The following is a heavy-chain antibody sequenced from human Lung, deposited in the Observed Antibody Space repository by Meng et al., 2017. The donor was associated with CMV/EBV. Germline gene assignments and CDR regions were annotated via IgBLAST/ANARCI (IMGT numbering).Heavy chain of an antibody. Sequence: SXTLSLXCTVSGYSISSGYYWGLIRQPPGKGLEWIGSIYHSGSTYYNPSLKSRVTISVETSKNQFSLKLSVVTAADTAVYYCARVSCSSTSCYDYWGQGTXVTVSS. J-gene: IGHJ4*02. CDR2: IYHSGST. V-gene: IGHV4-38-2*02. D-gene: IGHD2-2*01. CDR3: ARVSCSSTSCYDY. CDR1: GYSISSGYY.